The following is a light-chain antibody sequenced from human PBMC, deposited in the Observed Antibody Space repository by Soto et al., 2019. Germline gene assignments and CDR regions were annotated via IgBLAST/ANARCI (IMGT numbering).Light chain of an antibody. Sequence: EIVMTQSPATLSVSPGERATLSCRASQSVSSNLAWYQQKPGQAPRLLIFGTSARATGIPARFSGNGSGTEFTLTISSLQSEDFAVYYCQHYNNWPRTFGPGTKVDIK. J-gene: IGKJ3*01. CDR1: QSVSSN. CDR3: QHYNNWPRT. CDR2: GTS. V-gene: IGKV3-15*01.